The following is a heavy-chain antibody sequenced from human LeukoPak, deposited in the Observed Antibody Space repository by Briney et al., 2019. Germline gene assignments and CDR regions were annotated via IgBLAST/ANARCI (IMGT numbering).Heavy chain of an antibody. D-gene: IGHD3-10*01. CDR1: GGSISSYY. CDR2: IYYSGST. Sequence: SETLSLTCTVSGGSISSYYWSWIRQPPGKGLEWIGYIYYSGSTNYNPSLKSRVTISVDTSKNQFSLKLSSVTAADTAVYYCARRRYYYGSGSYSNWFDPWGQGTLVTVSS. J-gene: IGHJ5*02. V-gene: IGHV4-59*08. CDR3: ARRRYYYGSGSYSNWFDP.